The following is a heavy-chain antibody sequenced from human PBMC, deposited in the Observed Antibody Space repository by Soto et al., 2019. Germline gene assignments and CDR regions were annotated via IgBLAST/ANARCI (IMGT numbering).Heavy chain of an antibody. D-gene: IGHD3-3*01. V-gene: IGHV1-3*01. J-gene: IGHJ6*03. Sequence: QRIEWMGWMSAGNGNPKYSQKFQGRVTITRDTSASTAYMELSSLRSEDTAVYYCARDILRFLEWYHLYYMAVRGNGTTVTVSS. CDR3: ARDILRFLEWYHLYYMAV. CDR2: MSAGNGNP.